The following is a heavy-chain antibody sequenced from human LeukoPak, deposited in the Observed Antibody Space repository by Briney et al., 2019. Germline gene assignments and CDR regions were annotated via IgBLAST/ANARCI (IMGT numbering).Heavy chain of an antibody. CDR3: ARAGGSSSWYGSYYHYYYMDV. V-gene: IGHV1-18*01. D-gene: IGHD6-13*01. CDR2: ISAYNGNT. J-gene: IGHJ6*03. CDR1: GYTFTSYG. Sequence: ASVKVSCKASGYTFTSYGIGWVRQAPGQGLEWMGWISAYNGNTNYAQKLQGRVTMTTDTSTSTAYMELRSLRSDDTAVYYCARAGGSSSWYGSYYHYYYMDVWGKGTTVTVSS.